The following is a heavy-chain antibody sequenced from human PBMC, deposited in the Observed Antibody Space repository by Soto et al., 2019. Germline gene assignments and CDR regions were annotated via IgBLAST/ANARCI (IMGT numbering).Heavy chain of an antibody. V-gene: IGHV4-30-4*01. CDR3: ARALNAKRAIPLWN. CDR2: ISYSGST. D-gene: IGHD3-3*01. Sequence: QLQESGPGLVKTSQTLSLTCTVSGGSFSSGDYYWTWIRQPPGKGLEWIGYISYSGSTDYIPSLKSRLTLSVATSTNQFSLELSSVTAADTAVYYCARALNAKRAIPLWNWGQGTLVTVSS. J-gene: IGHJ4*02. CDR1: GGSFSSGDYY.